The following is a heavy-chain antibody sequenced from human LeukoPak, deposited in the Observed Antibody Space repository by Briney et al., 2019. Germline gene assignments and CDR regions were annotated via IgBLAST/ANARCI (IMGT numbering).Heavy chain of an antibody. Sequence: ASVKVSCKASGYTFTSYDINWVRQATGQGLEWMGWMNPNSGNTGYAQRFQGRVTMTRNTSISTAYMELSSLRSEDTAVYYCARGPSSLGFGELFISRYYYYGMDVWGQGTTVTVSS. J-gene: IGHJ6*02. CDR1: GYTFTSYD. V-gene: IGHV1-8*01. CDR2: MNPNSGNT. D-gene: IGHD3-10*01. CDR3: ARGPSSLGFGELFISRYYYYGMDV.